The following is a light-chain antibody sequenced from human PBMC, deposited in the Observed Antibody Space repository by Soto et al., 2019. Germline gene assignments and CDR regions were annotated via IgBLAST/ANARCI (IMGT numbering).Light chain of an antibody. CDR2: GAS. V-gene: IGKV3-20*01. Sequence: EIVMTQSPATLSVSPGERATLSCRASQGVSSNLAWYQQKPGQAPRLLIYGASTRATGTPDRFTGGGFGTDFTLTISRVEPEDFAVYYCPQYDSSSTFGGGTKVDIK. CDR3: PQYDSSST. CDR1: QGVSSN. J-gene: IGKJ4*01.